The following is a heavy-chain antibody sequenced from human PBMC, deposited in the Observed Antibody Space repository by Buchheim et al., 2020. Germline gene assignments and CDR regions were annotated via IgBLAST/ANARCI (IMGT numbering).Heavy chain of an antibody. D-gene: IGHD3-22*01. J-gene: IGHJ6*03. CDR2: IYYSGNT. CDR3: ARQFVYDSTGGSDYTDV. V-gene: IGHV4-39*01. Sequence: QLQLRESGPGLMKSSETLSLTCTVSGGSISSSSFYWGWIRQPPGKGLEWIGSIYYSGNTFYNPSLKSRVTISVDTSKSQFSLRLSSVTAADTAVYYCARQFVYDSTGGSDYTDVWGKGTT. CDR1: GGSISSSSFY.